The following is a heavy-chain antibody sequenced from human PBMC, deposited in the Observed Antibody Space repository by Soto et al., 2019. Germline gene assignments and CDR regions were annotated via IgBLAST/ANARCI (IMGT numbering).Heavy chain of an antibody. J-gene: IGHJ4*02. CDR3: AHIVVAGLGYYFDY. CDR2: IYWDDDK. V-gene: IGHV2-5*02. CDR1: GFSLSSTRMA. D-gene: IGHD6-19*01. Sequence: QITLKESGPTLVKPTQTLTLTCTFSGFSLSSTRMAVGWIRQPPGKALEWLALIYWDDDKRYSPFLKSRLTITKDTSKNQVVLTMSNMAPVDTARYYCAHIVVAGLGYYFDYWGQGTLVTVYS.